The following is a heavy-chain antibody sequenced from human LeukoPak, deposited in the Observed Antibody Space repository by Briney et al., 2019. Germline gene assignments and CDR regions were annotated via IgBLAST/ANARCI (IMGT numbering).Heavy chain of an antibody. CDR2: IHYSGST. D-gene: IGHD3-9*01. V-gene: IGHV4-39*02. J-gene: IGHJ4*02. Sequence: PSETLSLTCTVSGGSISDSSYYWDWIRQPPGRGLEWIGSIHYSGSTYYTPSLKSRLTISVDTSKNQFSLKLSSVTAADTAVYYCAREATHDDRGFDYWGQGTLVTVSS. CDR3: AREATHDDRGFDY. CDR1: GGSISDSSYY.